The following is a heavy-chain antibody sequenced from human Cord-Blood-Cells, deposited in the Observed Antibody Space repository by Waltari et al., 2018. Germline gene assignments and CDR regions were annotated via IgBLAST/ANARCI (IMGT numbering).Heavy chain of an antibody. Sequence: QVQLQQWGAGLLKPSETLSLTCAVYGGSFSGYYWRWTRQPPGKGLEWIGEINHSGSTNYNPSLKSRVTISVDTSKNQFSLKLSSVTAADTAVYYCARGQGPAGDPGFDYWGQGTLVTVSS. CDR1: GGSFSGYY. J-gene: IGHJ4*02. CDR3: ARGQGPAGDPGFDY. CDR2: INHSGST. D-gene: IGHD7-27*01. V-gene: IGHV4-34*01.